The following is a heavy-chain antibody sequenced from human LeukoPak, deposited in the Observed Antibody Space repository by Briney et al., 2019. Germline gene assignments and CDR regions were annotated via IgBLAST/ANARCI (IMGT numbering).Heavy chain of an antibody. D-gene: IGHD3-10*01. Sequence: PSETLPLTCTVSGGSISSGGYYWSWIRQHPGKGLEWLGYVYYSGSTYYNPSLKGRVTISVDTSKNQISLKLNSLTAADTAVYYCARVEVRGATPYFDYWGQGTLVTVSS. CDR1: GGSISSGGYY. CDR3: ARVEVRGATPYFDY. CDR2: VYYSGST. J-gene: IGHJ4*02. V-gene: IGHV4-31*03.